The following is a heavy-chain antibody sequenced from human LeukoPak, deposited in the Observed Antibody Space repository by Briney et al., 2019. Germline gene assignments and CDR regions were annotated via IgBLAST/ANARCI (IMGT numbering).Heavy chain of an antibody. Sequence: GASVKVSYKASGYTFTSDDINWVRQATGQGLEWMGWMNPNSGNTGYAQKFQGRVTMTRNTSISTAYMELSSLRSDDTAVHYCARGLVLRYFDWSTALDHWGQGTLVTVSS. CDR3: ARGLVLRYFDWSTALDH. CDR2: MNPNSGNT. J-gene: IGHJ4*02. CDR1: GYTFTSDD. D-gene: IGHD3-9*01. V-gene: IGHV1-8*01.